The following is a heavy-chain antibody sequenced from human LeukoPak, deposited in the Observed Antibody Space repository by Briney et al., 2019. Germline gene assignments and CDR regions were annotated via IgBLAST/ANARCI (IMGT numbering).Heavy chain of an antibody. D-gene: IGHD6-19*01. CDR1: GGTFSSYA. Sequence: ASVKVSCKASGGTFSSYAISWVRQAPGQGLEWMGGIIPIFGTANYAQKFQGRVTITTDESTSTAYMELNSLRAEDTAVYYCARDSGTYSSGWSPFDYWGQGTLVTVSS. V-gene: IGHV1-69*05. CDR3: ARDSGTYSSGWSPFDY. J-gene: IGHJ4*02. CDR2: IIPIFGTA.